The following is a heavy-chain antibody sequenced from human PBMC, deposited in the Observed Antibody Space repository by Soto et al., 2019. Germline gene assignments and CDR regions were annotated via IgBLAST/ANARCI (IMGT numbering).Heavy chain of an antibody. V-gene: IGHV4-38-2*01. CDR2: IYHSGST. Sequence: SETLSLTCAVSGYSISSGYYWGWIRQPPGKGLEWIGSIYHSGSTYYNPSLKSRVTISVDTSKNQFSLKLSSVTAADTAVYYCAKGPQIRFLEWLFADFYFDYWGQGTRGTVSS. D-gene: IGHD3-3*01. CDR1: GYSISSGYY. J-gene: IGHJ4*02. CDR3: AKGPQIRFLEWLFADFYFDY.